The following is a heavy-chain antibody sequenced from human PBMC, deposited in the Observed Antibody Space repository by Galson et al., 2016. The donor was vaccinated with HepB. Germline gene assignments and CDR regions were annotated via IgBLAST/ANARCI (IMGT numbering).Heavy chain of an antibody. CDR3: ARVRTPNYYGSGYYYYYYAMDV. V-gene: IGHV3-30-3*01. CDR2: ITYDGSNT. CDR1: GFTFSSHA. D-gene: IGHD3-10*01. J-gene: IGHJ6*02. Sequence: SLRLSCAASGFTFSSHAMHWVRQAPGKGLEWVAVITYDGSNTYYADAVKGRFTISRDNSKNTLNLQMNSLRAEDTAVYYCARVRTPNYYGSGYYYYYYAMDVWGQGTTVTVSS.